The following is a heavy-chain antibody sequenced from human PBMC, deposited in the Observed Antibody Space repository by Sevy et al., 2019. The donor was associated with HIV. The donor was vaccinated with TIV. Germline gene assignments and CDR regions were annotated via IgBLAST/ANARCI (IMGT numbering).Heavy chain of an antibody. D-gene: IGHD1-1*01. J-gene: IGHJ3*02. CDR1: GYIFTDYN. CDR3: VREITTAHTTLLSFDI. Sequence: ASVKVSCKTTGYIFTDYNIHWVRQAPGQGLEWMGLINPDNGDTIYVQTFRGRVSVTTDTSVGTASLELSGLTSNDTAVYYCVREITTAHTTLLSFDIWGQGTMVTVSS. CDR2: INPDNGDT. V-gene: IGHV1-2*06.